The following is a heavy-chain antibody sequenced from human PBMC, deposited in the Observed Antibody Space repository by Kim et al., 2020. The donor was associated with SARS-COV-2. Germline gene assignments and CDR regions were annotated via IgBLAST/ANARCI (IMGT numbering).Heavy chain of an antibody. Sequence: SVKVSCKASGGTFSSYAISWVRQAPGQGLEWMGGIIPIFGTANYAQKFQGRVTITADKSTSTAYMELSSLRSEDTAVYYCARRATVAPYYYYYYGMDVWGQGTTVTVSS. CDR2: IIPIFGTA. CDR1: GGTFSSYA. D-gene: IGHD4-17*01. J-gene: IGHJ6*02. CDR3: ARRATVAPYYYYYYGMDV. V-gene: IGHV1-69*06.